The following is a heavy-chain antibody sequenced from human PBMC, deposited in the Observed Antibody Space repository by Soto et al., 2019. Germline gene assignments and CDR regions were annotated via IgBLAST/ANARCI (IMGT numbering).Heavy chain of an antibody. CDR2: INWNSGSI. CDR1: GFTFDDYA. D-gene: IGHD6-13*01. Sequence: GGSLRLSCAASGFTFDDYAMHWVRQVPGKGLEWVSGINWNSGSIGYGDSVKDRFAISRDNAKNSLHLQMNSLSAEDTAFYYCVQDECSNWYSGQFRHWGPGTLVTVSS. J-gene: IGHJ1*01. V-gene: IGHV3-9*01. CDR3: VQDECSNWYSGQFRH.